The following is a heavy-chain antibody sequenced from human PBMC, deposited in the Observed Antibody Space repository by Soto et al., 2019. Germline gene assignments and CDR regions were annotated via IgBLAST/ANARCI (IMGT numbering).Heavy chain of an antibody. J-gene: IGHJ4*02. CDR2: IVVGSGNT. CDR3: ARDPLYTVTYAYFDY. D-gene: IGHD4-17*01. Sequence: GASVKVSCKASGFTFTSSAVQWVRQARGQRLEWIGWIVVGSGNTNYAQKFQERVTITRDMSTSTAYMELRSLRSDDTAVYYCARDPLYTVTYAYFDYWGQGTLVTVSS. V-gene: IGHV1-58*01. CDR1: GFTFTSSA.